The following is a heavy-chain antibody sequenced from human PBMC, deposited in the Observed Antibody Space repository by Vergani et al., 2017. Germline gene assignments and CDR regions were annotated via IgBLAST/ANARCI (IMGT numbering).Heavy chain of an antibody. J-gene: IGHJ4*02. CDR1: GFTFSSYA. CDR2: ISGSGGSK. Sequence: EVQLLESGGGLVQPGGSLRLSCAASGFTFSSYAMSWVRQAPGKGLEWVSGISGSGGSKYYADSVKGRFTISRDNSKNTLYLQMNSLRAEDTAVYYCAKAGSGSFYFDYWGQGTLVTVSS. V-gene: IGHV3-23*01. D-gene: IGHD3-10*01. CDR3: AKAGSGSFYFDY.